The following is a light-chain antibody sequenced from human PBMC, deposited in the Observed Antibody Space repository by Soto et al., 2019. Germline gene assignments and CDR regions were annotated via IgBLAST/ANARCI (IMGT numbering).Light chain of an antibody. J-gene: IGKJ1*01. CDR3: QQYNSYSGT. V-gene: IGKV1-5*01. CDR2: DAS. CDR1: QSISSW. Sequence: IQLTQSPSALSASVGDRVTMTCRASQSISSWLAWYQQKPGKAPKLLIYDASSLESGVPSRFSGSGSGTEFTLTISSLQPDDFATYYCQQYNSYSGTFGQGTKVDIK.